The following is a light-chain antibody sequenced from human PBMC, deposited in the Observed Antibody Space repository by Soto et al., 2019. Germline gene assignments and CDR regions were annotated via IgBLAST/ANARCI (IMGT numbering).Light chain of an antibody. CDR3: QQYNSYSPT. J-gene: IGKJ1*01. CDR2: KAS. V-gene: IGKV1-5*03. CDR1: QSISSW. Sequence: DIQMTQSPSTLSASVGDRVTITCRASQSISSWLAWYQQKPGKAPKLLIYKASSLESGVPSRLSGSGSGKEFTLTISSLQPDEFATYYCQQYNSYSPTFGQGTKVEIK.